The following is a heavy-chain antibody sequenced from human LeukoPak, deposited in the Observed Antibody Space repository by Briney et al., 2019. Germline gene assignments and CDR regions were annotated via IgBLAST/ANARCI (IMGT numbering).Heavy chain of an antibody. CDR3: AKDAYSSSWYADAFDI. J-gene: IGHJ3*02. D-gene: IGHD6-13*01. CDR2: ISGSGGST. V-gene: IGHV3-23*01. Sequence: GGSLRLSCAASGFTFSSYAMSWVRQAPGKGLEWVSAISGSGGSTYYADSVKGRFTISRDNSKSTLYLQMNSLRAEDTAVYYCAKDAYSSSWYADAFDIWGQGTMVTVSS. CDR1: GFTFSSYA.